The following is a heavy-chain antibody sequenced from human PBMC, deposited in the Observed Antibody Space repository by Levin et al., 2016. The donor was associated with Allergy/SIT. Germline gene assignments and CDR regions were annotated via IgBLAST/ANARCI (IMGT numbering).Heavy chain of an antibody. CDR2: ISGSGGST. Sequence: VRQAPGKGLEWVSAISGSGGSTYYADSVKGRFTISRDNSKNTLYLQMNSLRAEDTAVYYCAKCKWDSSGDYYYYGMDVWGQGTTVTVSS. V-gene: IGHV3-23*01. CDR3: AKCKWDSSGDYYYYGMDV. J-gene: IGHJ6*02. D-gene: IGHD6-19*01.